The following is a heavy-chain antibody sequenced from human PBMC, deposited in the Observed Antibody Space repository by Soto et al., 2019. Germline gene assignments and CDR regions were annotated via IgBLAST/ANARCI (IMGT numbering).Heavy chain of an antibody. CDR1: GYIFTSYG. D-gene: IGHD5-18*01. V-gene: IGHV1-18*01. Sequence: QVQLVQSGGEVKKSGASVKVSCKVSGYIFTSYGVSWVRQAPGQGLEWMGWISAYNGNTKYAEKHQGRATMTTDTSTNTAYMELRSLRYDDTAVYYCVRDAGYSYGWGYYGMDVWGQGTTVTVSS. J-gene: IGHJ6*02. CDR2: ISAYNGNT. CDR3: VRDAGYSYGWGYYGMDV.